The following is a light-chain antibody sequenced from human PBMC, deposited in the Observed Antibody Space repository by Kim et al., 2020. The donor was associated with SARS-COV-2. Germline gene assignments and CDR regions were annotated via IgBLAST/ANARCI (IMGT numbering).Light chain of an antibody. CDR2: DAS. J-gene: IGKJ4*01. CDR1: QSVGRSY. Sequence: EILLTQSPGTLSLSPGERATLSCRASQSVGRSYLAWYQQKPVQAPRLLIYDASSRATGIPDRFSGSGSGTVFTLTISNLQPEDFAVYYCQQYESSLGLTFGGGTKVDIK. CDR3: QQYESSLGLT. V-gene: IGKV3-20*01.